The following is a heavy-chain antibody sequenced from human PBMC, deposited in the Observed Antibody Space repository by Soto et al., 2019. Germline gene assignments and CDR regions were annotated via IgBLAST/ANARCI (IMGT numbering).Heavy chain of an antibody. CDR2: IWHDGNNK. Sequence: PGGSLRLSCAASGFTFSNYGMHWVRQAPGKGLEWVAIIWHDGNNKYYADSERGRFIISRDNSKNRLYLQMNSLRAEDTAVYYCASDLVGASDSYGLDVWGKGT. D-gene: IGHD1-26*01. J-gene: IGHJ6*04. V-gene: IGHV3-33*01. CDR1: GFTFSNYG. CDR3: ASDLVGASDSYGLDV.